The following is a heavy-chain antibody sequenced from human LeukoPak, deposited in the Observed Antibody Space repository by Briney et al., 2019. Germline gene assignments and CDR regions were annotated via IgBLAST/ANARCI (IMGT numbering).Heavy chain of an antibody. D-gene: IGHD2-21*02. CDR3: ARGDVHYFDY. CDR2: IYHSGST. V-gene: IGHV4-30-2*01. CDR1: GGSISSGGYS. J-gene: IGHJ4*02. Sequence: PSETLSLTCAVSGGSISSGGYSWSWIRQPPGKGLEWIGYIYHSGSTYYNPSLKSRVTISVDRSKNQFSLKLSSVTAADTAVYYCARGDVHYFDYWGQGTLVTVSS.